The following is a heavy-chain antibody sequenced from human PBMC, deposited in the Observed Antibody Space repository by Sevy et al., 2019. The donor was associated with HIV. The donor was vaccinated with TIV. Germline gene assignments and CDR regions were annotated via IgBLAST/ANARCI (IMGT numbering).Heavy chain of an antibody. Sequence: SETLSLTCAVSGGSFSSGNWWSWVRQPPGKGLGRIGEIYHTGSTNYNPSLTSRITMSVDKIKKQVSLKLICVTAADAAVDFCARGRISVADDYYQYPMDVWGQGTTVTVSS. J-gene: IGHJ6*02. CDR2: IYHTGST. CDR1: GGSFSSGNW. D-gene: IGHD6-19*01. V-gene: IGHV4-4*02. CDR3: ARGRISVADDYYQYPMDV.